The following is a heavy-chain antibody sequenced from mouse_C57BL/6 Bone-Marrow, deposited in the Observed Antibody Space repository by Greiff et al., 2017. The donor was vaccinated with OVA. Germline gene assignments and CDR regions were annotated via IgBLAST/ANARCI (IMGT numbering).Heavy chain of an antibody. CDR2: IHPSDSDT. V-gene: IGHV1-74*01. CDR1: GYTFTSYW. J-gene: IGHJ4*01. CDR3: AISDGKGDAMDY. D-gene: IGHD2-1*01. Sequence: QVQLQQPGAELVKPGASVKVSCKASGYTFTSYWMHWVKQRPGQGLEWLGRIHPSDSDTNYNQQFKGKATLTVDKSSSTAYMQHSSLTSEDSAVYYCAISDGKGDAMDYWGQGTSVTVSS.